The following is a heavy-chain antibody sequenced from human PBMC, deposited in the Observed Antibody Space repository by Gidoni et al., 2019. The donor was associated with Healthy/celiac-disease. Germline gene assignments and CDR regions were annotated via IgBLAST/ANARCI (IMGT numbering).Heavy chain of an antibody. D-gene: IGHD4-17*01. V-gene: IGHV4-4*02. CDR3: ARESGRTRLRRRDDYGDYGGVY. Sequence: QVQLQESGPGLVKPSGTLSLTCAVSGGSISSSNWWRWVRQPPGKGLEWIGEIYHSGSTNYNPSLKSRVTISVDKSKNQFSLKLSSVTAADTAVYYCARESGRTRLRRRDDYGDYGGVYWGQGTLVTVSS. CDR1: GGSISSSNW. CDR2: IYHSGST. J-gene: IGHJ4*02.